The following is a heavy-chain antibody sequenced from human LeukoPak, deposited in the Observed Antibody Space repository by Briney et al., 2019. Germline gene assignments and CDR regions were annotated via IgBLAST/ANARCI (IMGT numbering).Heavy chain of an antibody. CDR2: IYPGDSDT. D-gene: IGHD1-1*01. CDR3: ARLDDIYYYGMDV. CDR1: GYTFTTFW. Sequence: GESLKISCKGSGYTFTTFWIAWVRQMPGKGLEWMGIIYPGDSDTRYSPSFQGQVTISADKSISTAYLQWSSLKASDTAMYYCARLDDIYYYGMDVWGQGTTVTVSS. J-gene: IGHJ6*02. V-gene: IGHV5-51*01.